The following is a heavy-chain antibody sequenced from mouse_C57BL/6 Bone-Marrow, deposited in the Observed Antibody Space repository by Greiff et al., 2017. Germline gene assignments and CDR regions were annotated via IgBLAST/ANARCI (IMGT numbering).Heavy chain of an antibody. CDR2: ISSGGSYT. CDR3: ASIYSWYFDV. V-gene: IGHV5-6*01. Sequence: EVNVVESGGDLVKPGGSLKLSCAASGFTFSSYGMSWVRQTPDKRLEWVATISSGGSYTYYPDSVKGRFTISRDNAKNTLYLQMSSLKSEDTAMYYCASIYSWYFDVWGTGTTVTGSS. D-gene: IGHD1-1*01. J-gene: IGHJ1*03. CDR1: GFTFSSYG.